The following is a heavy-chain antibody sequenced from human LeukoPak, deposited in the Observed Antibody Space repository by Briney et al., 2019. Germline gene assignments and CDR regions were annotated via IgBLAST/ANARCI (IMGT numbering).Heavy chain of an antibody. CDR1: GFTVSSNY. CDR2: IYGGGST. CDR3: ASWPGGWYGEDS. D-gene: IGHD6-19*01. V-gene: IGHV3-53*01. Sequence: GGSLRLSCEASGFTVSSNYMSWVRQAPGKGLEWVSVIYGGGSTYYADSVKGRFIISRDTSKNTLYLQMNSLRAEDTAVYYCASWPGGWYGEDSWGQGTLVTVSS. J-gene: IGHJ4*02.